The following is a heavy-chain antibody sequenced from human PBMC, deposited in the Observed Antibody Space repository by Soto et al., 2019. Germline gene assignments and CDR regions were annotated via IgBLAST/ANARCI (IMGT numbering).Heavy chain of an antibody. Sequence: VAALQISGERSGYSVTRSWICSVRQMPEKGREWMWIIYPGDSDTRYSPSFQGQVTISADKSISTAYLQWSSLKASDTAMYYCARHPYDSSGLDWFRAPIDSWGQGTLVTSPQ. CDR3: ARHPYDSSGLDWFRAPIDS. D-gene: IGHD3-22*01. J-gene: IGHJ4*02. CDR1: GYSVTRSW. V-gene: IGHV5-51*01. CDR2: IYPGDSDT.